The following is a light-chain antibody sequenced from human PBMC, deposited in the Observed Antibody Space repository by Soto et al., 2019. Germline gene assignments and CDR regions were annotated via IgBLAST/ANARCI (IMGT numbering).Light chain of an antibody. CDR2: DVS. CDR3: CSYAGRYTV. CDR1: SSDVGGYNY. Sequence: QSALTHPRSVSGSPGQSVTLSCSGTSSDVGGYNYVSWYQQHPGKAPKLMIYDVSQRPSGVPDRFSGSKSGNTASLTISGLQSEDEADYYCCSYAGRYTVFGTGTKLTVL. V-gene: IGLV2-11*01. J-gene: IGLJ1*01.